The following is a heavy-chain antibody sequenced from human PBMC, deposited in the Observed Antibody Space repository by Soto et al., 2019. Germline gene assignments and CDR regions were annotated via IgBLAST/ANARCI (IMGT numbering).Heavy chain of an antibody. D-gene: IGHD3-3*01. CDR3: ATRITVFGLLIPPFDP. CDR1: VGSFNGYY. V-gene: IGHV4-34*01. Sequence: SETLYLTGAVYVGSFNGYYWNWIRQPPGKGLEWIGEINHTGGTHYNPSLKSRVTMSVDTSKNQFSLRLSSVTAADTAIYYCATRITVFGLLIPPFDPWGQGTQVTVSS. CDR2: INHTGGT. J-gene: IGHJ5*02.